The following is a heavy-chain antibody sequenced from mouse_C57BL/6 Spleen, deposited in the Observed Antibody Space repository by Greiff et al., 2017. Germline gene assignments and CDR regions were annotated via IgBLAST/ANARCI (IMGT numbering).Heavy chain of an antibody. CDR2: IYPGDGDT. Sequence: QVQLQQSGAELVKPGASVKISCKASGYAFSSYWMNWVKQRPGKGLEWIGQIYPGDGDTNYNGKFKGKATLTADKSSSTAYMQLSSLTSEDSAVYFCARPGAYYGTSFRWYFDVWGTGTTVTVSS. D-gene: IGHD1-2*01. CDR3: ARPGAYYGTSFRWYFDV. J-gene: IGHJ1*03. V-gene: IGHV1-80*01. CDR1: GYAFSSYW.